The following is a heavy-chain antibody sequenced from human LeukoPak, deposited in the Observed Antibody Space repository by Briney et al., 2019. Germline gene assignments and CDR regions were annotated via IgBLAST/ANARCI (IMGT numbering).Heavy chain of an antibody. CDR3: AGGYGSYSPDH. J-gene: IGHJ4*02. V-gene: IGHV1-69*05. CDR1: GGTFSSYA. D-gene: IGHD1-26*01. Sequence: SVKVSCKASGGTFSSYAISWVRQAPGQGLEWMGRIIPIFGTANYAQKFQGRVTITTDESTSTAYMELSSLRPEDTAIYYCAGGYGSYSPDHWGQGTLVTVSS. CDR2: IIPIFGTA.